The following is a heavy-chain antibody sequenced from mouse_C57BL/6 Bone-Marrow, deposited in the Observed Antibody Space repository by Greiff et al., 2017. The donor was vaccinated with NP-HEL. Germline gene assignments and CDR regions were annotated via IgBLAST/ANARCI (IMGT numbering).Heavy chain of an antibody. CDR1: GYTFTNYG. Sequence: VQLQQSGAELARPGASVKMSCKASGYTFTNYGIRWVKQSTGQGLEWIGEIYPRSGSTYYNEKFKGKATLTADKSSSTAYMELRCQTSEDSAGYVGSAYYYGKNWYFDYWGQGTTLTVSS. J-gene: IGHJ2*01. D-gene: IGHD1-1*01. CDR2: IYPRSGST. V-gene: IGHV1-81*01. CDR3: SAYYYGKNWYFDY.